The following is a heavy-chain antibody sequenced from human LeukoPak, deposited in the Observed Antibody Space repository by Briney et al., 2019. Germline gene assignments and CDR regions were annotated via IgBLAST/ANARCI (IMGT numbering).Heavy chain of an antibody. CDR2: LHPAGTA. CDR3: AREAERRIVN. Sequence: PSETLSLTCTVSGDSISSGTYFWSWIRQPPGKGLEWIGNLHPAGTAFYNSSLESRVAMSIDASKNQFSLKLSSVTAADTAVYYCAREAERRIVNWGQGTPVTVSS. D-gene: IGHD1-26*01. J-gene: IGHJ4*02. V-gene: IGHV4-30-4*02. CDR1: GDSISSGTYF.